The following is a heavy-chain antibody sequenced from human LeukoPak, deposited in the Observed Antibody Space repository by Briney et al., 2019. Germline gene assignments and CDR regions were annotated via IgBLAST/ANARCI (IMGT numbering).Heavy chain of an antibody. D-gene: IGHD6-6*01. Sequence: ASVKVSCKASGYTFTNYSISWVRQAPGQGLDWMGWISAYNGNKVYAQELQGRVTMTTDTSTSTAYMELRSLRSDDTAVYYCARDRWSSSSSEGALDIWGQGTMVTVSS. CDR1: GYTFTNYS. V-gene: IGHV1-18*01. CDR2: ISAYNGNK. J-gene: IGHJ3*02. CDR3: ARDRWSSSSSEGALDI.